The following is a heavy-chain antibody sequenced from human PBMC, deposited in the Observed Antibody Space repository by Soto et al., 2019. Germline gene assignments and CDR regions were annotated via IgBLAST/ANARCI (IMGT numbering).Heavy chain of an antibody. Sequence: SETLSLTCTVSGGSISSGDYYWSWIRQPPGKGLEWIGYIYYSGSTYYNPSLKSRVTISVDTSKNQFSLKLSSVTAADTAVYYCARGTDYYDSSGYFDPFDYWGQGTLVTVSS. V-gene: IGHV4-30-4*01. CDR1: GGSISSGDYY. CDR3: ARGTDYYDSSGYFDPFDY. D-gene: IGHD3-22*01. CDR2: IYYSGST. J-gene: IGHJ4*02.